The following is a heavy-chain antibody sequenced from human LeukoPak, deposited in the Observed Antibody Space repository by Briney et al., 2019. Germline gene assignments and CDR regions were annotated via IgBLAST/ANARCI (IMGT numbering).Heavy chain of an antibody. CDR3: AKPRDSIVGTTAPTRLATLDI. V-gene: IGHV3-7*05. J-gene: IGHJ3*02. D-gene: IGHD1-26*01. Sequence: PGGSLRLSCAASGFTFSSNWMSWVRQAPGKGLEWVANIKKDGSEKNYVDSVKGRFTISRDNAKNSLYLQMNNLRAEDTAVYYCAKPRDSIVGTTAPTRLATLDIWGQGTMVTVSS. CDR2: IKKDGSEK. CDR1: GFTFSSNW.